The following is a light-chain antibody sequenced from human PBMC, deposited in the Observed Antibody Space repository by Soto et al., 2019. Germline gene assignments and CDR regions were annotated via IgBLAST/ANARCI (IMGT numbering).Light chain of an antibody. V-gene: IGKV1-39*01. J-gene: IGKJ5*01. CDR3: QQSFSVPIT. CDR2: SAS. CDR1: QSIAGY. Sequence: DIQMTQSPSSLSASVGDRVTITCRASQSIAGYLRWYQQRPGKPPKFLIYSASSLQRGVPSRFSGSGSGTDFSLTINGLQPEDFATYFCQQSFSVPITFGQGTRLEIK.